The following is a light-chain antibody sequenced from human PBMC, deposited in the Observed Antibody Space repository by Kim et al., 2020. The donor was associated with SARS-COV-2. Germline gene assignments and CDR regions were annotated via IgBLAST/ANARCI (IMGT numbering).Light chain of an antibody. J-gene: IGKJ4*01. CDR2: DAS. CDR3: QQYDSFSPT. CDR1: EDISSY. Sequence: SVGETITITCQASEDISSYLNWYQQKPGKAPKVLIYDASTLATGVPSRFSGSRSGTKFILTISSLQPEDIATYYCQQYDSFSPTFGGGTKVDIK. V-gene: IGKV1-33*01.